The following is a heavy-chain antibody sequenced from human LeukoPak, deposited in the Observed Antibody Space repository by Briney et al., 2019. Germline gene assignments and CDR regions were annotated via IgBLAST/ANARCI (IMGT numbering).Heavy chain of an antibody. CDR2: MNPNSGNT. CDR1: GYTFTSYD. J-gene: IGHJ4*02. D-gene: IGHD5-24*01. Sequence: ASVKVSCKASGYTFTSYDINWVRQATGQGLEWMGWMNPNSGNTGYAQKFQGRVTMTRNTSISTAYMELSSLRSEDTAVYYCAREGVATSPFDYWGQGTLVTVSS. CDR3: AREGVATSPFDY. V-gene: IGHV1-8*01.